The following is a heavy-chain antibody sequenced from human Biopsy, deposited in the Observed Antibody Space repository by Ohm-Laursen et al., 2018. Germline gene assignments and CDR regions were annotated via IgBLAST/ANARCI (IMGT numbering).Heavy chain of an antibody. V-gene: IGHV4-59*01. CDR3: ARDRGYYSDRTVPGYFDL. CDR2: VYYTGRT. D-gene: IGHD3-22*01. J-gene: IGHJ2*01. Sequence: SQTLSLTCIVSGDSISSYYWSWLRQPPGKGLQWIGYVYYTGRTDYNPSLQSRVTISVDPSKNHFSLRLRSVTAADTSIYYCARDRGYYSDRTVPGYFDLWGRGTLVTVSS. CDR1: GDSISSYY.